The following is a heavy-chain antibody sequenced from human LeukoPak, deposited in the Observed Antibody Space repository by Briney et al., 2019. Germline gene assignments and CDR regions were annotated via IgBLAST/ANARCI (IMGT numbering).Heavy chain of an antibody. CDR1: GFTFSHFA. Sequence: PGRSLRLSCEASGFTFSHFAMHWVRQAPNKGLEWVAVISYDGKRNYYADSVKGRFTLSRDDSKNTVYLQMNRLRAEDTAVYFCVRGLKIRGVIPEGEFDYWGQGTLVTVSS. CDR3: VRGLKIRGVIPEGEFDY. J-gene: IGHJ4*02. CDR2: ISYDGKRN. V-gene: IGHV3-30*03. D-gene: IGHD3-10*01.